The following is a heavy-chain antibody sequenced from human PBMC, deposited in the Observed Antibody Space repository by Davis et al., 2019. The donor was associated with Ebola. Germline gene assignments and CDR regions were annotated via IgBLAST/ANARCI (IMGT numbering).Heavy chain of an antibody. V-gene: IGHV3-66*01. CDR3: AREAAVAGPVGATPFDY. Sequence: GESLKISCAASGFTFSDYYMTWIRQAPGKGLEWVSVIYSGGSTYYADSVKGRFTISRHNSKNILYLQMNSLRAEDTAVYYCAREAAVAGPVGATPFDYWGQGTLVTVSP. CDR2: IYSGGST. CDR1: GFTFSDYY. J-gene: IGHJ4*02. D-gene: IGHD1-26*01.